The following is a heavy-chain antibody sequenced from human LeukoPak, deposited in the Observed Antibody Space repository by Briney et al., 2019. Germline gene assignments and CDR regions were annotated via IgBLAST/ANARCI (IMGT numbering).Heavy chain of an antibody. V-gene: IGHV1-58*02. J-gene: IGHJ4*02. CDR3: AADPDGSGSRTN. CDR1: GFTFTSSA. D-gene: IGHD3-10*01. Sequence: SVKVSCKASGFTFTSSAMQWVRQARGQRLEWIGWIVVGSGNTNYAQKFQERVTITRDMSTRTAYMELSGLRSEDTAVYYCAADPDGSGSRTNWGQGTLVTVSS. CDR2: IVVGSGNT.